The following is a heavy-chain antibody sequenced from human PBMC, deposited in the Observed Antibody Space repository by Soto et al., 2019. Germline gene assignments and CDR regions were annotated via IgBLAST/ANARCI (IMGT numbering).Heavy chain of an antibody. CDR3: AKAGSGYYYFYAVDD. J-gene: IGHJ4*02. Sequence: GGSLRLSCAASGFTFSSYAMSWVRQAPGKGLEWVSAISGSGGSTYYADSVKGRFTISRDNSKNTLYLQMNSLRAEDTAVYYCAKAGSGYYYFYAVDDWGQGTLVTVSS. CDR2: ISGSGGST. V-gene: IGHV3-23*01. D-gene: IGHD3-22*01. CDR1: GFTFSSYA.